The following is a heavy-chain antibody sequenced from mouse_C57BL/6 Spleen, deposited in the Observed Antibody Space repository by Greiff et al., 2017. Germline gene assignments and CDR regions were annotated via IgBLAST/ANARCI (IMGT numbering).Heavy chain of an antibody. Sequence: QVQLQQPGAELVKPGASVKLSCKASGYTFTSYWMHWVKQRPGQGLEWIGMIHPNSGSTNYNAKFKSKATLTVDKSSSTAYMQLSSLTSEDSAVYYWAKGDYGSHFDYWGQGTTLTVSS. J-gene: IGHJ2*01. D-gene: IGHD1-1*01. CDR1: GYTFTSYW. CDR2: IHPNSGST. CDR3: AKGDYGSHFDY. V-gene: IGHV1-64*01.